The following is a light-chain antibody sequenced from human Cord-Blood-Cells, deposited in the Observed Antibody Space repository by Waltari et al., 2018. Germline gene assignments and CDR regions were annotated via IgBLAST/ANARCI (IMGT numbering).Light chain of an antibody. J-gene: IGKJ1*01. CDR1: QSISSY. CDR3: QQSYSTPWT. Sequence: EIQMTQSPSSLSASVGDRVTITCRASQSISSYLNWYQQRPAKAPKLLIYAASSLQSGVPSRFSGSGSGTDFTLTISSLQPEDFATYYCQQSYSTPWTFGQGTKVEIK. V-gene: IGKV1-39*01. CDR2: AAS.